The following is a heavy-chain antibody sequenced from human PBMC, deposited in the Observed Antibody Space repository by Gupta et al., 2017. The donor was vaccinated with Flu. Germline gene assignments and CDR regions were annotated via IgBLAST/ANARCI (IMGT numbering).Heavy chain of an antibody. V-gene: IGHV1-69*01. J-gene: IGHJ4*02. D-gene: IGHD6-6*01. CDR3: ARDPGSRYSSSAGHYFDY. Sequence: QGLEWMGGIIPIFGTANYAQKFQGRVTITADESTSTAYMELSSLRSEDTAVYYCARDPGSRYSSSAGHYFDYWGQGTLVTVSS. CDR2: IIPIFGTA.